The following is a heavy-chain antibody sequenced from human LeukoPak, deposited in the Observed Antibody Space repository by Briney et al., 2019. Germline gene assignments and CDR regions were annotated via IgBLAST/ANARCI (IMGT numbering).Heavy chain of an antibody. CDR1: AFSFSDYS. CDR3: TRWNSGWEFDY. D-gene: IGHD6-19*01. J-gene: IGHJ4*02. V-gene: IGHV3-7*05. Sequence: GGSLRLSCAASAFSFSDYSMTWVRQAPGKGLHWVAHIKEDGSEEYYVDSVKGRFTISRDNAKTSLYLQMNSLRAEDTAVYYCTRWNSGWEFDYWGQGTLVSVSS. CDR2: IKEDGSEE.